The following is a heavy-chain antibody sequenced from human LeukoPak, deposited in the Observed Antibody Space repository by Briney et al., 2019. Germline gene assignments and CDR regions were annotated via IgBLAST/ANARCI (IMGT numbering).Heavy chain of an antibody. CDR1: AASFISSSHH. J-gene: IGHJ5*01. CDR2: VYYGRTT. V-gene: IGHV4-39*01. Sequence: SETLSLTCTVSAASFISSSHHWGWIRQSPGKGLEWIGTVYYGRTTYYHPSLDGRVTISLDTSANHFSLQLNSVTAGDTAVYYCVRHDGRGGATMGAFDSWGQGSLVTVSS. CDR3: VRHDGRGGATMGAFDS. D-gene: IGHD5-12*01.